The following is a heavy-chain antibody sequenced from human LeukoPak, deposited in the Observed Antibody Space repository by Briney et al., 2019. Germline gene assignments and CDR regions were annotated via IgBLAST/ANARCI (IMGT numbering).Heavy chain of an antibody. CDR3: VRDLVATIDHYYYGMDV. CDR2: IYNSVRT. J-gene: IGHJ6*02. D-gene: IGHD5-12*01. CDR1: GGSVSSGSYY. V-gene: IGHV4-61*01. Sequence: SETLSLTCIVSGGSVSSGSYYWSWIRQPPGKGLEWIGYIYNSVRTNYNPSLKSRVTISVDTSKNQLSLKLSSVTAADTAVYFCVRDLVATIDHYYYGMDVWGRGTMVTVSS.